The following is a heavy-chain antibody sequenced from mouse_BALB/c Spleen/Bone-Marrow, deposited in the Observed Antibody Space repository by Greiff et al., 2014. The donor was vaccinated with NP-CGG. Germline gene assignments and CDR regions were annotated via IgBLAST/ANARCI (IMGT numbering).Heavy chain of an antibody. Sequence: VQLEQSGAGLVKPGASVKLSCRASGYTFNAYFIKWVKQRSGQGLEWIGWFYPGSGSIKYYEKFKDKATLTAEKSSSTVYMELSRLTSEDSASDVCARHDDIGGYDRGHRYYARDYWGQGTSFTVSS. CDR2: FYPGSGSI. J-gene: IGHJ4*01. CDR3: ARHDDIGGYDRGHRYYARDY. V-gene: IGHV1-62-2*01. D-gene: IGHD2-2*01. CDR1: GYTFNAYF.